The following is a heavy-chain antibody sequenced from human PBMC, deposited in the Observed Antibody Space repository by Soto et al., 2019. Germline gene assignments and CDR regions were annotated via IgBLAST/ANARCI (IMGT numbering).Heavy chain of an antibody. Sequence: GESLKISCKGAGDTFTDFGSGWVRQLPGKGLEWMGIIYPGDSDTRYSPSFQGHVTITVDKSTSTAYLQWNTLKASDTAMYYCARHLSNFRYYYYAIDVWGQGTTVTVSS. CDR2: IYPGDSDT. J-gene: IGHJ6*02. CDR1: GDTFTDFG. D-gene: IGHD4-4*01. CDR3: ARHLSNFRYYYYAIDV. V-gene: IGHV5-51*01.